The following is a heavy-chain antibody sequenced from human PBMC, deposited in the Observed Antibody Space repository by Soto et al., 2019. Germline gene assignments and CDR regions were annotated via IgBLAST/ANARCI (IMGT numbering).Heavy chain of an antibody. CDR2: IDPSDSYT. Sequence: GESLKISCKCSGYSFTSYWISWVRQMPGKGLEWMGRIDPSDSYTNYSPSFQGHVTISADKSISTAYLQWSSLKASDTAMYYCARWKYNEYFHHWGQGTLVIVSS. CDR3: ARWKYNEYFHH. J-gene: IGHJ1*01. CDR1: GYSFTSYW. V-gene: IGHV5-10-1*01. D-gene: IGHD1-7*01.